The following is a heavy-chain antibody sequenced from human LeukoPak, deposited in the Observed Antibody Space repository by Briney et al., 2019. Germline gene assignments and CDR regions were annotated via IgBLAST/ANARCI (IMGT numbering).Heavy chain of an antibody. CDR1: GYTFTGYY. J-gene: IGHJ4*02. D-gene: IGHD6-13*01. CDR2: INTNTGNP. Sequence: GASVKVSCKASGYTFTGYYMHWVRQAPGQGLEWMGWINTNTGNPTYAQGFTGRFVFSLDTSVSTAYLQISSLKAEDTAVYYCARVAAPYYFDYWGQGTLVTVSS. V-gene: IGHV7-4-1*02. CDR3: ARVAAPYYFDY.